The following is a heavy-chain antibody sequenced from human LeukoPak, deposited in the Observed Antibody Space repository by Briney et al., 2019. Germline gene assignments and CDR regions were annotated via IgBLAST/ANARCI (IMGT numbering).Heavy chain of an antibody. Sequence: SETLSLTCTVSGGSISSYYWSWIRQPAGKGLEWIGRIYTSGSTNYNPSLKSRDTMSVDTSKNQFSLKLSSVTAADTAVYYCARGRGYGLYYYYYGMDVWGQGTTVTVSS. J-gene: IGHJ6*02. CDR1: GGSISSYY. V-gene: IGHV4-4*07. CDR2: IYTSGST. D-gene: IGHD5-18*01. CDR3: ARGRGYGLYYYYYGMDV.